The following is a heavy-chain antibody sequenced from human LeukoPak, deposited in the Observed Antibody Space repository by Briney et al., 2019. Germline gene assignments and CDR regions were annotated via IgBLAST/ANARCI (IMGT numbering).Heavy chain of an antibody. Sequence: GGSLRLSCAASGFTFSSYGMSWVGQAPGKGLEGVAKIKKDGSKKYYVDSVKGRFTISRDNGKNQLYIRVHSLLLQDKTVSYCARVVDLSMDVWGKGTTVTVSS. V-gene: IGHV3-7*01. CDR2: IKKDGSKK. J-gene: IGHJ6*03. CDR3: ARVVDLSMDV. CDR1: GFTFSSYG.